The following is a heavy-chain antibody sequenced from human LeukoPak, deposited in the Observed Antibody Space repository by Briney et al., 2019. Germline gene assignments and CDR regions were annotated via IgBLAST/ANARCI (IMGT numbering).Heavy chain of an antibody. V-gene: IGHV4-61*01. CDR2: IYHSGST. J-gene: IGHJ4*02. D-gene: IGHD6-13*01. Sequence: SETLSLTCTVSYGSISSGSYYWAWIRQPPGKGLEWIGYIYHSGSTNYNPSLKSRVTISADTSKDQFSLKLASVTAADTAVYYCATGYSSTWYYFDYWGQGTLVTVSS. CDR1: YGSISSGSYY. CDR3: ATGYSSTWYYFDY.